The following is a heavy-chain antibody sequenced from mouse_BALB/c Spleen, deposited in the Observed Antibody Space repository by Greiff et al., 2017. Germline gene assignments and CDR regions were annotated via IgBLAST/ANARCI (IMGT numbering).Heavy chain of an antibody. CDR2: ISSGSSTI. Sequence: EVKLVESGGGLVQPGGSRKLSCAASGFTFSSFGMHWVRQAPEKGLEWVAYISSGSSTIYYADTVKGRFTISRDNPKNTLFLQMTSLRSEDTAMYYCARSGYYGGSDYWGQGTTLTVSS. CDR1: GFTFSSFG. CDR3: ARSGYYGGSDY. V-gene: IGHV5-17*02. D-gene: IGHD1-1*01. J-gene: IGHJ2*01.